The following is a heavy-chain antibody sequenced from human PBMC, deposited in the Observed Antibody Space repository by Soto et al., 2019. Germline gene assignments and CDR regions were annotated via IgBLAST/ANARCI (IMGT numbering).Heavy chain of an antibody. J-gene: IGHJ4*02. CDR3: ARRNRDY. CDR2: IYYSGST. V-gene: IGHV4-39*01. CDR1: GGSISSSSYY. Sequence: SETLSLTCTVSGGSISSSSYYWGWIRQPPGKGLEWIGSIYYSGSTYYNPSLKSRVTISVDTSKNQFSLKLSSVTAADTAVYYCARRNRDYWGQGTLVTVSS.